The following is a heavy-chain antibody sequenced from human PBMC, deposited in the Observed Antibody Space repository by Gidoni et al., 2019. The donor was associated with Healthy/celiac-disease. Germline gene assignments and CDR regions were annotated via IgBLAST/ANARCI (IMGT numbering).Heavy chain of an antibody. Sequence: QVQLQQWGAGLLKPSETLSLTCAVYGGSFSGYYWSWIRQPPGKGLEWIGEINHSGSTNYNPSLKSRVTISVDTSKNQFSLKLSSVTAADTAVYYCARGFGRAVAGKTQFDYWGQGTLVTVSS. J-gene: IGHJ4*02. CDR2: INHSGST. CDR3: ARGFGRAVAGKTQFDY. D-gene: IGHD6-19*01. CDR1: GGSFSGYY. V-gene: IGHV4-34*01.